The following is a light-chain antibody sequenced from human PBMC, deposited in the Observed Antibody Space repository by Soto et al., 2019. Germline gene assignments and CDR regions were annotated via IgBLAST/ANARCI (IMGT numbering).Light chain of an antibody. CDR3: QHRSNWPPSIT. CDR1: HSFSSY. CDR2: DAS. Sequence: EIILTQSPSTLSLPPRERASLSCRAGHSFSSYLAWYQQKPGQAPSLLIYDASNRATGIPARFSGSGSGTDFTLTISTLEPEDFEVYYCQHRSNWPPSITFGQVTRLEIK. J-gene: IGKJ5*01. V-gene: IGKV3-11*01.